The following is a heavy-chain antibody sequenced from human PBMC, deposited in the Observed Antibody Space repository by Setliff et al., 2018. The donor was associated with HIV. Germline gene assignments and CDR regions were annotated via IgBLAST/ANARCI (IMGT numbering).Heavy chain of an antibody. CDR3: ALANIVSTARWNH. J-gene: IGHJ5*02. D-gene: IGHD3-16*02. V-gene: IGHV1-2*02. Sequence: ASVKVSCKTSGYLFSGYYLHWLRRAPGQGLEWMGWINYSNGDTKYAENFQGRVTMTRDTSTSTVYMDLNKLTYDDTAVYFCALANIVSTARWNHWGRGTLVTVSS. CDR1: GYLFSGYY. CDR2: INYSNGDT.